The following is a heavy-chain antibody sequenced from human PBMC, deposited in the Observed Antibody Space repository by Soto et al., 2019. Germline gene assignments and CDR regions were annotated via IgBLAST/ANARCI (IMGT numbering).Heavy chain of an antibody. CDR1: GGSITNYY. CDR3: ARNGFGSLHGLVDV. Sequence: QVQLQESCPGLVKPSETLSLTCTVSGGSITNYYCSWFRQPPGKGLEWIGYIQYNGYSAYNLSLKRRVTMSMDTSKTQFSLMLESGTATDTAVYYCARNGFGSLHGLVDVWGQGTTVIVSS. J-gene: IGHJ6*02. CDR2: IQYNGYS. V-gene: IGHV4-59*08. D-gene: IGHD3-10*01.